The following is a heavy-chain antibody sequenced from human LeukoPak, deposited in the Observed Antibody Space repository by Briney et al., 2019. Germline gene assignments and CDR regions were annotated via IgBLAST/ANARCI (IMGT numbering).Heavy chain of an antibody. CDR3: ARGFRYGKYYDILTGPI. CDR1: GDSISSYY. J-gene: IGHJ3*02. D-gene: IGHD3-9*01. Sequence: PSETLSLTCIVSGDSISSYYWSWVRQPPGKGLEWVGYIFHSGNTNYNPSLKSRVTISVDTSKNKFSLKLSSVTAADTAVYYCARGFRYGKYYDILTGPIWGQGTMVTVSS. CDR2: IFHSGNT. V-gene: IGHV4-59*01.